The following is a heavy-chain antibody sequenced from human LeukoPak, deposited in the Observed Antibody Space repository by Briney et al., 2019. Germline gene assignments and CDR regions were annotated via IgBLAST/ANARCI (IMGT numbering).Heavy chain of an antibody. D-gene: IGHD3-22*01. V-gene: IGHV4-34*01. CDR3: ARLSGYYSHDAFDI. J-gene: IGHJ3*02. Sequence: SETLSLTCTVSGGSISSYYWSWIRQPPGKGLEWIGEINHSGSTNYNPSLKSRVTISVDTSKNQFSLKLSSVTAADTAVYYCARLSGYYSHDAFDIWGQGTMVTVSS. CDR2: INHSGST. CDR1: GGSISSYY.